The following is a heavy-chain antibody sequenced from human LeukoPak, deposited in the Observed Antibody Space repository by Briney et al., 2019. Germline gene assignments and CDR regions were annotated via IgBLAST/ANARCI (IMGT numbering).Heavy chain of an antibody. D-gene: IGHD6-19*01. CDR3: ARGKAVAGTGWFDP. Sequence: SSETLSLTCTDSGGSISSYYWSWIRQPPGKGLEWIGYIYYSGSTNYNPSLKSRVTISVDTSKNQFSLKLSSVTAADTAVYYCARGKAVAGTGWFDPWGQGTLVTVSS. J-gene: IGHJ5*02. CDR1: GGSISSYY. V-gene: IGHV4-59*01. CDR2: IYYSGST.